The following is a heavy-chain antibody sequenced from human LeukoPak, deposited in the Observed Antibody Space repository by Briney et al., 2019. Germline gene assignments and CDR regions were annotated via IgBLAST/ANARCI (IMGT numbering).Heavy chain of an antibody. Sequence: GGSLRLSCAASGFTFSSYSMNWVRQAPGKGLEWVSSISSSSSTIYYADSVKGRFTISRDNAKNSLYLQMNSLRAEDTAVYYCARKGRGGGSYVSDYWGQGTLVTVSS. CDR1: GFTFSSYS. J-gene: IGHJ4*02. V-gene: IGHV3-48*01. D-gene: IGHD1-26*01. CDR3: ARKGRGGGSYVSDY. CDR2: ISSSSSTI.